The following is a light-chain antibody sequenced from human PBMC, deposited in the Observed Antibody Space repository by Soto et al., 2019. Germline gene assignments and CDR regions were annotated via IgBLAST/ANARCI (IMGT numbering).Light chain of an antibody. CDR1: SSDIGAYNY. CDR2: EVS. Sequence: QSALAQPASVSGSPGQSITISCTGTSSDIGAYNYVSWYQQHPGQAPKLMIFEVSNRPSGVSNRFSGSKSGSTASLTISGLQPDDEADYYCGSYSGRDTFVFGTGTQLTVL. J-gene: IGLJ7*01. V-gene: IGLV2-14*01. CDR3: GSYSGRDTFV.